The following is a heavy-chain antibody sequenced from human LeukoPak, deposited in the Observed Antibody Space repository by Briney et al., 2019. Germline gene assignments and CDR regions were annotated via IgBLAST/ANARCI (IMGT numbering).Heavy chain of an antibody. CDR3: AKAGLGYSYGSSLYYFDY. V-gene: IGHV3-23*01. CDR1: GFTFNSYA. CDR2: ISGNGGST. J-gene: IGHJ4*02. Sequence: QSGGSLRLSCAASGFTFNSYAMSWVRQAPGKGLEWVSAISGNGGSTYYADSVKGRFTISRDISKNTLYLQMNSLRAEDTAVYYCAKAGLGYSYGSSLYYFDYWGQGTLVTVSS. D-gene: IGHD5-18*01.